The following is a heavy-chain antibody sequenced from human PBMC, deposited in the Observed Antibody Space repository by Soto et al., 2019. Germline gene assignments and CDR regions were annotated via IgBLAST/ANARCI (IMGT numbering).Heavy chain of an antibody. V-gene: IGHV4-39*01. D-gene: IGHD2-2*01. Sequence: SETLSLTCTVSGGSISSSSYYWAWIRQPPGKGLEWIGSIYYSGITYYNPSLKSRVTISIDTSKNQFSLKLSSVTAADTAVYFCASQVLVPAAIGYFDYWGQGTLVTVSS. CDR3: ASQVLVPAAIGYFDY. J-gene: IGHJ4*02. CDR1: GGSISSSSYY. CDR2: IYYSGIT.